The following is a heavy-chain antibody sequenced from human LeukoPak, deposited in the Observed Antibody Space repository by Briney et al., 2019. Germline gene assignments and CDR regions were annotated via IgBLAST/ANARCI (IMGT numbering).Heavy chain of an antibody. CDR3: AKDRVFDFWSDYFVFDY. Sequence: GGSLRLSCAASGFTFSSYAMSWVRQAPGKGLEWVSAISGSGGSTYYADSVKGRFTISRDNSKNTLYLQMNSLRAEDTAVYYCAKDRVFDFWSDYFVFDYWGQGTLVTVSS. CDR2: ISGSGGST. D-gene: IGHD3-3*01. CDR1: GFTFSSYA. V-gene: IGHV3-23*01. J-gene: IGHJ4*02.